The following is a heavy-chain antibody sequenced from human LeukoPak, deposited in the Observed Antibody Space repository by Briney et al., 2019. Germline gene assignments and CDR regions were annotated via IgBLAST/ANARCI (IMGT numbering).Heavy chain of an antibody. Sequence: PGGSLRLSCAASGFTFSSYAMSWVRQAPGKGLEWVSAISGSGGSTYYADSVKGRFTISRDNSKNTLYLQMNSLRAEDTAVYYCAKATRYNMVRGSNDYWGQGTLVTVSS. CDR2: ISGSGGST. J-gene: IGHJ4*02. CDR1: GFTFSSYA. CDR3: AKATRYNMVRGSNDY. D-gene: IGHD3-10*01. V-gene: IGHV3-23*01.